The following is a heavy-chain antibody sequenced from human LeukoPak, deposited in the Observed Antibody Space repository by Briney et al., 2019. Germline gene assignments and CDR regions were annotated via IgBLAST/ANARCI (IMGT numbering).Heavy chain of an antibody. CDR3: ARRGDILTDYALDY. D-gene: IGHD3-9*01. V-gene: IGHV4-39*01. J-gene: IGHJ4*02. Sequence: NTSETLSLTCSVSGGSINSNSHHWDWIRQAPGKGLEWIGNIYYSGTTSYNPSLKSRVTISVDTSKNQFSLRLSSVTAADTAVYYCARRGDILTDYALDYWGQGTLVTVSS. CDR1: GGSINSNSHH. CDR2: IYYSGTT.